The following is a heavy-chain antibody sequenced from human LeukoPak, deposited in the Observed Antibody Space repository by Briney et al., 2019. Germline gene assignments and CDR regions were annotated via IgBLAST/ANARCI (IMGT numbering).Heavy chain of an antibody. CDR1: GYTFTGPY. CDR2: INPNSGAT. D-gene: IGHD2-8*01. J-gene: IGHJ4*02. Sequence: ASVKVSCKASGYTFTGPYIHWMRQAPGQGLDWMGWINPNSGATKYAQKFQGRVTVTRDTSTSTAYMELSGLRADDTAAYYCARVECCTKGVCTTYDLWGQGTLVTVSS. CDR3: ARVECCTKGVCTTYDL. V-gene: IGHV1-2*02.